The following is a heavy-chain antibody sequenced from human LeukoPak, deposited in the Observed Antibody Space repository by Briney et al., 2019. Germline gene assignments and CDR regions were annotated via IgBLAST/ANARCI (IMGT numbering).Heavy chain of an antibody. CDR2: ISSSSSTI. CDR1: GFTFRSHG. J-gene: IGHJ3*02. CDR3: ASPGPISSGDAFDI. V-gene: IGHV3-48*02. Sequence: PGKSLRLSCAASGFTFRSHGMHWVRQAPGKGLEWVSYISSSSSTIYYADSVKGRFTISRDNAKNSLYLQMNSLRDEDTAVYYCASPGPISSGDAFDIWGQGTMVTVSS. D-gene: IGHD3-22*01.